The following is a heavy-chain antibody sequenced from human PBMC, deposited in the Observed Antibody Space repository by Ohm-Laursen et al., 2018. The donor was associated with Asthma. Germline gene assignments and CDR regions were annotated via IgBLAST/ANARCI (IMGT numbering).Heavy chain of an antibody. V-gene: IGHV3-21*01. Sequence: GSLRLSCTASGYTFSRHSIHWVRQIPGKGLEWVASISTASSFIYYADSVRGRFTTSRDNARNSVYLQMNSLRAEDTALYYCARIGPEWELPGREYSLHHWGEGTLVTVSS. J-gene: IGHJ1*01. D-gene: IGHD1-26*01. CDR3: ARIGPEWELPGREYSLHH. CDR2: ISTASSFI. CDR1: GYTFSRHS.